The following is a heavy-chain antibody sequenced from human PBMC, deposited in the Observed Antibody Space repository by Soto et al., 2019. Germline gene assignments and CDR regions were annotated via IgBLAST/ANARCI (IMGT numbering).Heavy chain of an antibody. J-gene: IGHJ5*02. CDR2: INPNSGGT. Sequence: ASVQVSCKASGYTFTSYAMHWVRQAPGQGLEWMGWINPNSGGTNYAQKFQGWVTMTRDTSISTAYMELSRLRSDDTAVYYCARGDYGDYWFDPWGQGTLVTVSS. CDR3: ARGDYGDYWFDP. D-gene: IGHD4-17*01. CDR1: GYTFTSYA. V-gene: IGHV1-2*04.